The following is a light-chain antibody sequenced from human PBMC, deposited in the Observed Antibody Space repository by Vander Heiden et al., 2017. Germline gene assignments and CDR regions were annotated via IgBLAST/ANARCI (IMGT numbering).Light chain of an antibody. CDR2: LGS. CDR1: QSLLHSSGYNY. V-gene: IGKV2-28*01. CDR3: RQDLQTPWA. Sequence: DIVMTHSPLSLPVTPGEPASISCRSSQSLLHSSGYNYLDWYLQNPGQTPQLLIYLGSNPASGVPDRFSGSGSGTDFTLKISIVDAEDVGVYYCRQDLQTPWAFGQGTKLEIK. J-gene: IGKJ2*01.